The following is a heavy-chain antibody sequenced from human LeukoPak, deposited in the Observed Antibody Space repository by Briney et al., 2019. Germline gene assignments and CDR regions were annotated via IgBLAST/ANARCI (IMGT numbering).Heavy chain of an antibody. D-gene: IGHD1/OR15-1a*01. J-gene: IGHJ4*02. CDR1: GDSISSGGYY. Sequence: SETLSLTCTVSGDSISSGGYYWSWIRQHPGKGLEWIGYIYYSGSTSYNPSLKSRVTISVDSSQNQLSLKVTSVTAADTAVYYCARGGTAPDYWGQGTLVTVSS. CDR2: IYYSGST. V-gene: IGHV4-31*03. CDR3: ARGGTAPDY.